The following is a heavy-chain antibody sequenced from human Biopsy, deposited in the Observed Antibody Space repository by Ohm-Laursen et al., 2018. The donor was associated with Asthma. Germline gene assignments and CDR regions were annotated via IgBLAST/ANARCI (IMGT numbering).Heavy chain of an antibody. Sequence: SPRLSCAATGFAVSRDHMFWVRQAPGKGLEWVSVIYSGETSHTADSVRGRFTISRDYSKNTLYLQMHSLRAEDTAVYYCARGDSSNWSHYYFDYWGRGTLVTVSS. V-gene: IGHV3-53*01. CDR1: GFAVSRDH. CDR2: IYSGETS. J-gene: IGHJ4*02. CDR3: ARGDSSNWSHYYFDY. D-gene: IGHD3-22*01.